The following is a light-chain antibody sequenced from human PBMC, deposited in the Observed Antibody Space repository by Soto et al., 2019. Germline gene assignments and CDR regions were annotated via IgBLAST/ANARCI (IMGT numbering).Light chain of an antibody. Sequence: DIQMTQSPSSVSASVGDRVIITCRASQGLSGWLAWYQQKPGKAPKLLNSAASRLHSGVPSGFCGSASGTDFSLTISSLQPEDFATYFCQQANSFPLTFGGGTKVELK. J-gene: IGKJ4*01. CDR3: QQANSFPLT. CDR1: QGLSGW. V-gene: IGKV1D-12*01. CDR2: AAS.